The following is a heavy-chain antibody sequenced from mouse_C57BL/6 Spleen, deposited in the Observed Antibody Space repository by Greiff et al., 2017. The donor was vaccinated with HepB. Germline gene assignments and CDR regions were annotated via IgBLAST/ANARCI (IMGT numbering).Heavy chain of an antibody. V-gene: IGHV6-3*01. CDR1: GFTFSNYW. CDR3: TDDYDDYFDY. D-gene: IGHD2-4*01. Sequence: EVMLVESGGGLVQPGGSMKLSCVASGFTFSNYWMNWVRQSPEKGLEWVAQIRFKSDNYATHYAESVKGRFTISRDDAKSSVYLQMNNLRAEDTGIYYCTDDYDDYFDYWGQGTTLTVSS. J-gene: IGHJ2*01. CDR2: IRFKSDNYAT.